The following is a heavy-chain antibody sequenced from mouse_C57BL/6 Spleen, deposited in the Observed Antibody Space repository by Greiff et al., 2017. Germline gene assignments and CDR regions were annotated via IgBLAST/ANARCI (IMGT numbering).Heavy chain of an antibody. CDR3: ARPMGFAY. CDR1: GYSFTGYY. CDR2: INPSTGGT. Sequence: VQLKESGPELVKPGASVKISCKASGYSFTGYYMNWVKQSPEKSLEWIGEINPSTGGTTYNQKFKAKATLTVDKSSSTAYMQLKSLTSEDSAVYYCARPMGFAYWGQGTLVTVSA. V-gene: IGHV1-42*01. D-gene: IGHD2-3*01. J-gene: IGHJ3*01.